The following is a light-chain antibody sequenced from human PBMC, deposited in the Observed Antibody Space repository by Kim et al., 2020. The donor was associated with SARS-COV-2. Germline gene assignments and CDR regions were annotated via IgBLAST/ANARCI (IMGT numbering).Light chain of an antibody. CDR1: SSNIGDNT. CDR2: SDD. J-gene: IGLJ1*01. Sequence: QSVLTQPPSASGTPGQRVTISCSGSSSNIGDNTVNWYQQFPGTAPKVLIYSDDHRPSGVPDRFSGSKSGTSASLAISGLQSEDEADYYCAAWDDSLNGHYVFGTGTKVTVL. V-gene: IGLV1-44*01. CDR3: AAWDDSLNGHYV.